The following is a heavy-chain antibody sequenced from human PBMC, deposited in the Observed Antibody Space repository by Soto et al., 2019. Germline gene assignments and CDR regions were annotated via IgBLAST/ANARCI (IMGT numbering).Heavy chain of an antibody. CDR1: GESISSGGYY. D-gene: IGHD6-6*01. V-gene: IGHV4-31*03. CDR2: IYDSESA. CDR3: ARASSSSSAADY. Sequence: QVQLQESGPGLVKPSQTLSLTCNVSGESISSGGYYWSWIRHHPRKGLEWIGYIYDSESAYYNPSLKSRVTISMDTSKIHFARRLSSVTDADTGVNYCARASSSSSAADYWGQGTLVTVSS. J-gene: IGHJ4*02.